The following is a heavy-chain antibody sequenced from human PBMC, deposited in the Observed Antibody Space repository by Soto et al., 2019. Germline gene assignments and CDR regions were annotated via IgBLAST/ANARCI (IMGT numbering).Heavy chain of an antibody. CDR3: ARICCSSTSCTYYYYYYMDV. Sequence: ASVKVSCKASGYTFTSYDINWLRQATGQGREWMGWMNPNSGNTGYAQKFQGRVTMTRNTSISTAYMELSSLRSEDTAVYCCARICCSSTSCTYYYYYYMDVWGKGTTVTVSS. CDR1: GYTFTSYD. D-gene: IGHD2-2*01. J-gene: IGHJ6*03. CDR2: MNPNSGNT. V-gene: IGHV1-8*01.